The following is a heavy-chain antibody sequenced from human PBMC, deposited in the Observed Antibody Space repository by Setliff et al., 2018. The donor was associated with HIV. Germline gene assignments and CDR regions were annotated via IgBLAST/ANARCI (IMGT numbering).Heavy chain of an antibody. CDR2: INPNDGGA. Sequence: ASVKVSCKASGYTFTGYYVHWVRQAPGQGLEWMGWINPNDGGANYAPRFQGRVTMTSNTSITAASMELSSLRSDDTAVYYCALSSTTTRPYNWFDPWGQGTRGTVS. CDR1: GYTFTGYY. J-gene: IGHJ5*02. D-gene: IGHD1-1*01. CDR3: ALSSTTTRPYNWFDP. V-gene: IGHV1-2*02.